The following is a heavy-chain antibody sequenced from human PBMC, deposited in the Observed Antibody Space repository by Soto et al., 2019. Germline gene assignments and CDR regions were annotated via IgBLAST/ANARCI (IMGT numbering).Heavy chain of an antibody. CDR3: AKDRYCISTTCPRHYYGMDV. J-gene: IGHJ6*02. Sequence: SETLSLTCTVSGGSISGYDWSWIRQPPGKGLEWIGYMYNTGSTVYNPSFKSRVTISVDTSKNQFSLKLNSVTAADTAVYYCAKDRYCISTTCPRHYYGMDVWGQGTTVTVSS. V-gene: IGHV4-59*01. D-gene: IGHD2-2*01. CDR2: MYNTGST. CDR1: GGSISGYD.